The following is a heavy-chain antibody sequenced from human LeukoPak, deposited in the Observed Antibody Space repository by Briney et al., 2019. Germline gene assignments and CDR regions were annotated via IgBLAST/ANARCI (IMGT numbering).Heavy chain of an antibody. V-gene: IGHV1-18*01. J-gene: IGHJ5*02. CDR3: ARDGEDIVVVPAAHDVWFDP. CDR1: GYTFTSYG. Sequence: ASVKVSCKASGYTFTSYGISWVRQAPGQGLEGMGWISAYNGNTNYAQKLQGGVTMTTDQSPSTAYVELRSLRSDATAVYYCARDGEDIVVVPAAHDVWFDPWGQGTLVTVSS. D-gene: IGHD2-2*01. CDR2: ISAYNGNT.